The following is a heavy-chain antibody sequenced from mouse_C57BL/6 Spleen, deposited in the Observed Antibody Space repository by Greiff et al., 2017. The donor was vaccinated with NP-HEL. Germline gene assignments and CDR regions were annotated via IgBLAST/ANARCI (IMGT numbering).Heavy chain of an antibody. J-gene: IGHJ1*03. Sequence: QVQLQQPGAELVKPGASVKLSCKASGYTFTSYWMQWVKQRPGQGLEWIGEIDPSDSYTNYNQKFKGKATLTVDTSSSTAYMQLSSLTSEDSAVYYCARYGSSYVGYFDVWGTGTTVTVSS. CDR2: IDPSDSYT. CDR1: GYTFTSYW. V-gene: IGHV1-50*01. CDR3: ARYGSSYVGYFDV. D-gene: IGHD1-1*01.